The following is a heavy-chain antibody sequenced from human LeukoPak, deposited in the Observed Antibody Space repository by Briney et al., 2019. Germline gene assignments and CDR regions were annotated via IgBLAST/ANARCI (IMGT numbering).Heavy chain of an antibody. Sequence: GGSLRLSCAASGFTFSGYEMNWVRQAPGKGLEWVSYISGSGSTIYYADSVKGRFTISRDNAKNSLYLQMNSLRAEDTAVYYCASRNSLFIWGQGTLVTVSS. CDR1: GFTFSGYE. CDR2: ISGSGSTI. D-gene: IGHD4-23*01. J-gene: IGHJ4*02. CDR3: ASRNSLFI. V-gene: IGHV3-48*03.